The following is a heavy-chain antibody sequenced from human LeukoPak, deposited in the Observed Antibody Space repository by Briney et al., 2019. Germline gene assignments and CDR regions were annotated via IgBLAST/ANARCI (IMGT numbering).Heavy chain of an antibody. CDR3: AKEYDSSGYFDY. CDR1: GFTFSSHA. D-gene: IGHD3-22*01. CDR2: ISGSGGST. Sequence: PGGSLRLSCAASGFTFSSHAMSWVRQAPGKGLEWVSAISGSGGSTYYADSVKGRFTISRDKSKNTLYLQMISLRAEDTAVYYCAKEYDSSGYFDYRGQGTLVTVSS. J-gene: IGHJ4*02. V-gene: IGHV3-23*01.